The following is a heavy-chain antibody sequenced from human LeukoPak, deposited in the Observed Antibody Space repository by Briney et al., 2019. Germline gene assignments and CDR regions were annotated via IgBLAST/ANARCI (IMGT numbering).Heavy chain of an antibody. Sequence: GGSLRLSCAASGFTFSSYGMHWVRQAPGKGLEWVAVIWYDGSNKYYADSVKGRFTISRDNSKNTLYLQMNSLRAEDTAVYYCAGDDRRRRQQLGSYYYYYGMDVWGQGTTVTVSS. CDR1: GFTFSSYG. CDR3: AGDDRRRRQQLGSYYYYYGMDV. V-gene: IGHV3-33*01. J-gene: IGHJ6*02. CDR2: IWYDGSNK. D-gene: IGHD6-13*01.